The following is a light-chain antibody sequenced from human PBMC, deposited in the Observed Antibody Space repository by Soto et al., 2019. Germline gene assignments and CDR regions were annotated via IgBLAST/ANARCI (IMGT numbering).Light chain of an antibody. CDR3: SSYSTTSTLV. CDR1: SSDVGGYDY. V-gene: IGLV2-14*01. CDR2: EVN. Sequence: QSALTQPASVSGSPGQSVTISCTGASSDVGGYDYVSWYQQHPGKAPKLILYEVNNRPSGVSNHFSGSKSGNTASLIISGLQADDEADYYCSSYSTTSTLVFGSETKVTVL. J-gene: IGLJ1*01.